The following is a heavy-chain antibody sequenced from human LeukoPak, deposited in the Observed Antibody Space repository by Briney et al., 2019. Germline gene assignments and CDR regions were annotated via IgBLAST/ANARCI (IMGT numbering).Heavy chain of an antibody. CDR3: VRDADTSRGRDP. Sequence: ASVKVSCKASGYTFIKYGISWVRRAPERGLEWMGWISVVDGDVDYAEDLQTRVTLTAERYTNTVYMELRSLRPDDTAEYYCVRDADTSRGRDPWGQGTLVKVSS. J-gene: IGHJ5*02. V-gene: IGHV1-18*01. CDR1: GYTFIKYG. CDR2: ISVVDGDV. D-gene: IGHD1-26*01.